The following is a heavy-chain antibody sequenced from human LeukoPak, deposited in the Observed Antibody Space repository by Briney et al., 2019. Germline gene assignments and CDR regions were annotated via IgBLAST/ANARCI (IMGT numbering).Heavy chain of an antibody. V-gene: IGHV3-21*01. Sequence: PGESLRLSCAASGFIFSNYDMNWARQAPGKGLEWVSSISSSSSYIYYADSVKGRFTISRDNAKNSLYLQMNSLRAEDTAVYYCARLNYGDRALEGNFDYWGQGTLVTVSS. J-gene: IGHJ4*02. D-gene: IGHD4-17*01. CDR1: GFIFSNYD. CDR3: ARLNYGDRALEGNFDY. CDR2: ISSSSSYI.